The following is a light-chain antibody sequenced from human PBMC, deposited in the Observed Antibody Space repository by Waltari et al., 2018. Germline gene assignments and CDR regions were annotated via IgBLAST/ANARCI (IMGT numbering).Light chain of an antibody. V-gene: IGKV3-20*01. CDR2: GAS. Sequence: EIVLTQSPGTLSLSPGERATLSCRASQSVSRTLAWYQQKPGQAPRLLIYGASTRATGIPERFSGGGSGTDFSLTISRLEPEDFAVYYCQHYVRLPVTFGQGTKVENK. CDR3: QHYVRLPVT. J-gene: IGKJ1*01. CDR1: QSVSRT.